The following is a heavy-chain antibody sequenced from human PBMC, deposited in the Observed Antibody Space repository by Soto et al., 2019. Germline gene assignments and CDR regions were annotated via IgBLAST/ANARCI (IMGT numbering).Heavy chain of an antibody. J-gene: IGHJ6*02. V-gene: IGHV3-23*01. D-gene: IGHD2-8*01. CDR3: ARASYCTSTTCLEDV. Sequence: DVELLESGGGLVQPGGSLRLSCAASGFTFSDYVMSWVRQAPGKGLEWLSSIGRNHNTYYTDSVKGRFTISRDNSKNTVYLQMISLRAEDTASYYCARASYCTSTTCLEDVWGQGTTVSVSS. CDR2: IGRNHNT. CDR1: GFTFSDYV.